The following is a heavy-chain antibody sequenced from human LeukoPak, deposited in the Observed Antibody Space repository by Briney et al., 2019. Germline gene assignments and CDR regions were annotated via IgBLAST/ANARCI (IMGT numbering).Heavy chain of an antibody. CDR1: GFTFSSYG. CDR3: AKELTGTTSDHY. J-gene: IGHJ4*02. V-gene: IGHV3-30*02. Sequence: GGSLRLSCAASGFTFSSYGMPWVRQAPGRGLGWVAFIRYDGSNKYYADSVKGRFTISRDNSKNTLYLQMNSLRAEDTAVYYCAKELTGTTSDHYWGQGTLVTVSS. D-gene: IGHD1-20*01. CDR2: IRYDGSNK.